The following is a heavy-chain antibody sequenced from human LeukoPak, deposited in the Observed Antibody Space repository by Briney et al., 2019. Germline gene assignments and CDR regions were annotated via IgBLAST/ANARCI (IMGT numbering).Heavy chain of an antibody. CDR1: GYTLTELS. D-gene: IGHD3-22*01. V-gene: IGHV1-24*01. J-gene: IGHJ3*02. CDR3: ATGLRNYDSSGYRGAFDI. CDR2: FDPEDGET. Sequence: GPVKVSCKVSGYTLTELSMHWVRQAPGKGLEWMGGFDPEDGETIYAQKFQGRVTMTEATSTDTAYMELSSLRFEDTDVYYCATGLRNYDSSGYRGAFDIWGQGTMVTVSS.